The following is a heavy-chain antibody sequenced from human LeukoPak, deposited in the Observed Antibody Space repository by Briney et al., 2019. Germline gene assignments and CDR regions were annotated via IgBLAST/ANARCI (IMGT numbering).Heavy chain of an antibody. Sequence: GGSLRLSCAASGFTFSTYGMHWVRQAPGKGLDGVAFIRYDAINKYYADSVKGRFTISRDNSRNTLYLQMNSLRAEDTALYYCAKDGDTVSGTYYFDMDVWGKGTTVTISS. J-gene: IGHJ6*03. CDR2: IRYDAINK. V-gene: IGHV3-30*02. CDR3: AKDGDTVSGTYYFDMDV. D-gene: IGHD1-26*01. CDR1: GFTFSTYG.